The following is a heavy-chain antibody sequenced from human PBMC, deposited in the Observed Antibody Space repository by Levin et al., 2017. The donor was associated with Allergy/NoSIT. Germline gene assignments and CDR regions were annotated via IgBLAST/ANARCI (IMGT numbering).Heavy chain of an antibody. J-gene: IGHJ5*02. V-gene: IGHV3-23*01. Sequence: GGSLRLSCAASGFTFSSYAMSWVRQAPGKGLEWVSAISGSGGSTYYADSVKGRFTISRDNSKNTLYLQMNSLRAEDTAVYYCAKDPIVVVRLGRMGQDWFDPWGQGTLVTVSS. CDR1: GFTFSSYA. CDR2: ISGSGGST. CDR3: AKDPIVVVRLGRMGQDWFDP. D-gene: IGHD3-22*01.